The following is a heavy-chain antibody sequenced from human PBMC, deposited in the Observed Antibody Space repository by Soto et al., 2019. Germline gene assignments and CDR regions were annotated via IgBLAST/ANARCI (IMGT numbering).Heavy chain of an antibody. Sequence: QAQLVQSGAEVKKPGASVKVSCKASGYTFGSYGISWVRQAPGQGLEWMGWISAHNGNTKYTQKFQGRVTMTTDTSTNTAYMELRSLSSDDTSVYYCATDAAVAGTGWFDPRGQGTLVTVSS. CDR2: ISAHNGNT. J-gene: IGHJ5*02. V-gene: IGHV1-18*01. D-gene: IGHD6-19*01. CDR3: ATDAAVAGTGWFDP. CDR1: GYTFGSYG.